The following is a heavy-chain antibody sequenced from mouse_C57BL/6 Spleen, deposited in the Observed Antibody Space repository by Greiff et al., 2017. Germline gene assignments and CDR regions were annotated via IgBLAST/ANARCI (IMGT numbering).Heavy chain of an antibody. CDR2: IYPGSGST. J-gene: IGHJ2*01. Sequence: QVQLQQPGAELVKPGASVKMSCTASGYTFTSYWITWVKQRPGQGLEWIGDIYPGSGSTNYNEKFKSKATLTVDTSSSTAYMQLSSLTSEDSAVYYCARGIITTVVAPPYWGQGTTLTVSS. CDR1: GYTFTSYW. V-gene: IGHV1-55*01. CDR3: ARGIITTVVAPPY. D-gene: IGHD1-1*01.